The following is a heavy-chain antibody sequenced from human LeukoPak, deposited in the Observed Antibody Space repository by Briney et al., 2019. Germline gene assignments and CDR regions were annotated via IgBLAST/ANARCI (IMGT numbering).Heavy chain of an antibody. V-gene: IGHV3-23*01. CDR3: AKTRGLYYYDTKFFDY. J-gene: IGHJ4*02. D-gene: IGHD3-22*01. Sequence: GGSLRLSCAASGFTFSSYAMHWVRQAPGKGLEWVSAISGSGGSTYYADSVKGRFTISRDNSKNTLYLQMNSLRAEDTAVYYCAKTRGLYYYDTKFFDYWGQGTLVTVSS. CDR2: ISGSGGST. CDR1: GFTFSSYA.